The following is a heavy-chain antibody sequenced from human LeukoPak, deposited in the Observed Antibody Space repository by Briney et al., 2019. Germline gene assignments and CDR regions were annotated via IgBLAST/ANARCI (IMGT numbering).Heavy chain of an antibody. CDR2: ISTSGST. J-gene: IGHJ4*02. Sequence: SETLSLTCTVSGGSLSSGSYYWSWLRQPAGKGLEWIGRISTSGSTNYNPSLKSRITISVDTSKNQFSLNLRSVTAVDTAVYYCARAASQAFDYWGQGTLVTVSS. CDR1: GGSLSSGSYY. CDR3: ARAASQAFDY. V-gene: IGHV4-61*02.